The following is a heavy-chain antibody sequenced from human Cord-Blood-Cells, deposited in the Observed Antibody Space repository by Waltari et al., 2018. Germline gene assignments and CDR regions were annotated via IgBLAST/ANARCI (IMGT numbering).Heavy chain of an antibody. CDR3: ARVGSGYDYDY. CDR1: GFTFSSYW. Sequence: VESGGGLVQPGGSLRLSCAASGFTFSSYWMSWVRQAPGKGLEWVANIKQDGSEKYYVDSVKGRFTISRDNAKNSLYLQMNSLRAEDTVVYYCARVGSGYDYDYWGQGTLVTVSS. D-gene: IGHD5-12*01. V-gene: IGHV3-7*01. CDR2: IKQDGSEK. J-gene: IGHJ4*02.